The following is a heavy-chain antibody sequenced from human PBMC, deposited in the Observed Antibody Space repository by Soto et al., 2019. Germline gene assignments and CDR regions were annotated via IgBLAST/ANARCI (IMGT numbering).Heavy chain of an antibody. CDR3: AKREDSSRFGGLDI. Sequence: XETLSLTCTVSGGSITSGGYFWDWIRQPPGKGLEWIGTVHSTGGTYYSPSLRSRVTISVDTSKNLFSLKMTSASATDTAVYFCAKREDSSRFGGLDIWGQGNAVTVSS. CDR2: VHSTGGT. J-gene: IGHJ6*02. D-gene: IGHD3-3*01. CDR1: GGSITSGGYF. V-gene: IGHV4-39*01.